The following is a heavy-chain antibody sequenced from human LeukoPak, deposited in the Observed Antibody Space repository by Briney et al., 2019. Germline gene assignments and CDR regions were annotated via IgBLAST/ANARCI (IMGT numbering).Heavy chain of an antibody. Sequence: GGSLRLSCAASGFTVSSNYMSWVRQAPGKGLEWVSVIYSGGSTYYADSVKGRFTISRDNSKNTLYLQMNSLRAEDTAVYYCARAGDEYYYDSSGYSTYYFDYWGQGTLVTVSS. CDR2: IYSGGST. V-gene: IGHV3-66*01. CDR3: ARAGDEYYYDSSGYSTYYFDY. J-gene: IGHJ4*02. CDR1: GFTVSSNY. D-gene: IGHD3-22*01.